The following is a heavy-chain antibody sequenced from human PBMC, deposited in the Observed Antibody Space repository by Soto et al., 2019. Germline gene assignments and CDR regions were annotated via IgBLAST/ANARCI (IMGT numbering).Heavy chain of an antibody. CDR3: ATESIYESGGFEADL. D-gene: IGHD3-22*01. V-gene: IGHV4-39*01. Sequence: PSETLSLTCIVSGGSISSSTHYWGWVRQPPGKGLEWIASIHYSGSTYYNPSLKSRVTISVDTSKNQFSLKLNSVTAADTAVYYCATESIYESGGFEADLWGQGTLVTVSS. J-gene: IGHJ5*02. CDR2: IHYSGST. CDR1: GGSISSSTHY.